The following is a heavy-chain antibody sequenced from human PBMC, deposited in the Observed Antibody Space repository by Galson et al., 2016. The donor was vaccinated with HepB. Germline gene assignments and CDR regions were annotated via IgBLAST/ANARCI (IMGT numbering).Heavy chain of an antibody. V-gene: IGHV3-23*01. CDR1: GFTFSAYS. CDR2: ITGSGGST. J-gene: IGHJ4*02. Sequence: SLRLSCAASGFTFSAYSITWVRQTPARGLEWVSGITGSGGSTYYADSVKGRLTISRDNSKNTVFLQMNSLRGEDAATYYCAKEEFKQWLVTSTFDHWGQGALVTVSA. D-gene: IGHD6-19*01. CDR3: AKEEFKQWLVTSTFDH.